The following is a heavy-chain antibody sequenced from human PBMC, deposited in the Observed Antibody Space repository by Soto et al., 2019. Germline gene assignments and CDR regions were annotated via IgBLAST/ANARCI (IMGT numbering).Heavy chain of an antibody. CDR1: GFGFNFFG. CDR2: ISGDASRI. V-gene: IGHV3-30*03. J-gene: IGHJ6*02. CDR3: ASDRDAGWFVMDV. Sequence: QVQLVESGGGVVQPGTSLRLSCVASGFGFNFFGIHWVRQAPGKGLEWVAGISGDASRIYYADDLKGRVTISRVNSEKSLYLQMNSLRPADTALYDCASDRDAGWFVMDVWGQGTTVTV. D-gene: IGHD3-10*01.